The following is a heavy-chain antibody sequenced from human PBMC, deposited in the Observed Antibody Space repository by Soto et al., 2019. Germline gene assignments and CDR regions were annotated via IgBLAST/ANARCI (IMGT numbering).Heavy chain of an antibody. Sequence: QVQLVQSGAEVKKPGSSVKVSCKASGGTFSSYAISWVRQAPGQGLEWMGGIIPIFGTANYAQKFQGRVTITADESTSNAYMDRSSRRSEDTAGYYCARKRRSEEMTYCIDLWGQASTVTFSS. V-gene: IGHV1-69*12. J-gene: IGHJ6*02. CDR3: ARKRRSEEMTYCIDL. CDR1: GGTFSSYA. CDR2: IIPIFGTA.